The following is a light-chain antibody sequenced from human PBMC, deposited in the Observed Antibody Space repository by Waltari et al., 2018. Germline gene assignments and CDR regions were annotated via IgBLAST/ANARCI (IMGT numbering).Light chain of an antibody. CDR1: RSNIGSNT. CDR2: STN. J-gene: IGLJ1*01. V-gene: IGLV1-44*01. Sequence: QSALTQPPSASGTPGQRVTISCSGRRSNIGSNTVAWYQQVPGMAPKFLISSTNERPSGVPGRCSVSKSGSSASLAISALQSEDEADYYCAAWDDSLNGYVFGTGTTVTV. CDR3: AAWDDSLNGYV.